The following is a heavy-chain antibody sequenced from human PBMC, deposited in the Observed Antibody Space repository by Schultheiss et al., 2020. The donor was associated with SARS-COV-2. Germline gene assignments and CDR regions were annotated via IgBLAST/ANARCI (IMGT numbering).Heavy chain of an antibody. CDR2: IIPIFGTA. D-gene: IGHD1-26*01. CDR1: GGTFSSYA. Sequence: SVKVSCKASGGTFSSYAISWVRQAPGQGLEWMGGIIPIFGTANYAQKFQGRVTITADEATSTAYMELSSLRSEDTAVYYCARKVGEDRPGGYFDYWGQGTLVTVSS. V-gene: IGHV1-69*13. CDR3: ARKVGEDRPGGYFDY. J-gene: IGHJ4*02.